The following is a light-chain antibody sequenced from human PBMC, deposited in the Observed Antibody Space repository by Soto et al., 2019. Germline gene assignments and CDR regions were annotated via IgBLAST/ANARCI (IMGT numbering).Light chain of an antibody. CDR3: NSYTSSSTLV. CDR1: SSDVGGYKY. Sequence: QSVLTQPPSVSGSPGQSITISCTGTSSDVGGYKYVSWYQQHPGKAPKLMIYEVSNRPSGVSNRFSGSKSGNTASLTISGLQADDEADYYCNSYTSSSTLVFGTGTKVTVL. V-gene: IGLV2-14*01. J-gene: IGLJ1*01. CDR2: EVS.